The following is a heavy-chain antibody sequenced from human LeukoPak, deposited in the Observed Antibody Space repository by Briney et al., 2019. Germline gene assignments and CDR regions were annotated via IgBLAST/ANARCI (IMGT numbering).Heavy chain of an antibody. CDR1: GGSFSGYY. J-gene: IGHJ4*02. D-gene: IGHD3-10*01. Sequence: SETLSLTCAVYGGSFSGYYWSWIRQPPGKGLEWIGEINHSGSTNYNPSLKSRVTISVDTSKNQFSLKLSSVTAADTAVYYCARGMTMVRGVLYYFDYWGQGTLVTVSS. CDR2: INHSGST. CDR3: ARGMTMVRGVLYYFDY. V-gene: IGHV4-34*01.